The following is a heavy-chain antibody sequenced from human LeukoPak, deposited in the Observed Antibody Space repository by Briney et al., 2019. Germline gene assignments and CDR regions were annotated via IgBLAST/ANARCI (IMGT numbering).Heavy chain of an antibody. J-gene: IGHJ5*02. D-gene: IGHD3-16*02. CDR2: INPSGSST. Sequence: ASVKVSCKASGYSFTSHYMHWVRQAPGQGLEWMELINPSGSSTLYAQKFQGRVTMTRDMSTTTDYMELSSLRSEDTAVYYCASDNSVGDIAWWFDPWGQGTLVTVSS. CDR3: ASDNSVGDIAWWFDP. V-gene: IGHV1-46*01. CDR1: GYSFTSHY.